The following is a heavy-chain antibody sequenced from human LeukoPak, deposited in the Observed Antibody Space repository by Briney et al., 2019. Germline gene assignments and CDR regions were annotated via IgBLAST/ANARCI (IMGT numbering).Heavy chain of an antibody. D-gene: IGHD6-13*01. V-gene: IGHV3-30*04. Sequence: GGSLRLSCAASGFTFSSYAMHWVRQAPGKGLEWVAVISYDGSNKYCADSVKGRFTISRDNSKNTLYLQMNSLRAEDTAVYYCARDTLVPFDYWGQGTLVTVSS. CDR2: ISYDGSNK. J-gene: IGHJ4*02. CDR3: ARDTLVPFDY. CDR1: GFTFSSYA.